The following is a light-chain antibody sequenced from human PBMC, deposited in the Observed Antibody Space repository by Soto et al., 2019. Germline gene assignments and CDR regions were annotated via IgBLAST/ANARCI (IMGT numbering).Light chain of an antibody. CDR3: SSYTDSSNYV. J-gene: IGLJ1*01. CDR1: SSDLAIYNY. Sequence: QSVLTQPASVSGSPGQSITISCTGTSSDLAIYNYVSWYQQQPGKAPKLIIYQVTNRPSGVSNRFSGSRSGSTASLTISGLQAEDEADYYCSSYTDSSNYVFGTGTKVTVL. V-gene: IGLV2-14*01. CDR2: QVT.